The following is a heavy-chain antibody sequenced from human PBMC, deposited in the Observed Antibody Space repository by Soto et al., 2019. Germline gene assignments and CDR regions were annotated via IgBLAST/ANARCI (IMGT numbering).Heavy chain of an antibody. CDR3: ASDGGDYTLNYGMDV. CDR2: IIPIFGTA. V-gene: IGHV1-69*13. J-gene: IGHJ6*02. CDR1: GGTFSSYA. Sequence: VKVSCKASGGTFSSYAISWVRQAPGQGLEWMGGIIPIFGTANYAQKFQGRVTITADESTSTAYMELSSLRSEDTAVYYCASDGGDYTLNYGMDVWGQGTTVTVSS. D-gene: IGHD1-26*01.